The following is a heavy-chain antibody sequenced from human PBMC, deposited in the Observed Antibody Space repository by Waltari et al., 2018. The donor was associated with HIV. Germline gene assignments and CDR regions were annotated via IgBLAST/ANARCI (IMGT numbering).Heavy chain of an antibody. CDR3: ARVIGNTKGSWFDP. CDR2: IWYDGSKM. Sequence: QVQLVESGGGVVQPAKSLRLSCAASGFNSTNFGMVWVRQAPGKGLEWVAVIWYDGSKMYYADSVKGRFTISKDNSKNTLHLQMNSLRAEDTAIYYCARVIGNTKGSWFDPWGQGTLVTVSS. CDR1: GFNSTNFG. V-gene: IGHV3-33*01. D-gene: IGHD1-7*01. J-gene: IGHJ5*02.